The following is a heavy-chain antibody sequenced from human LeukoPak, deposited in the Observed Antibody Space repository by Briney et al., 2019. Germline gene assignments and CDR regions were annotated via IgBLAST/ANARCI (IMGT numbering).Heavy chain of an antibody. Sequence: SETLSLTCTVSGYFISSGYYWGWIRQPPGKGLQWIGSIHHSGSTYYNPSLKSRVTMSVDTSKNQFSLKLSSVTAADTAVYYCAGAIYYYDSSGYPYWGQGTLVTVSS. D-gene: IGHD3-22*01. J-gene: IGHJ4*02. CDR1: GYFISSGYY. V-gene: IGHV4-38-2*02. CDR3: AGAIYYYDSSGYPY. CDR2: IHHSGST.